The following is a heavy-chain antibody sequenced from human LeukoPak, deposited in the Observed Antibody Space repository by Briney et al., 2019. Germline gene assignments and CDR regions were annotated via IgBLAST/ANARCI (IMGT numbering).Heavy chain of an antibody. J-gene: IGHJ3*02. CDR2: IYHSGGT. CDR3: ARDHPFNSGSYYAHDAFDI. V-gene: IGHV4-59*11. CDR1: GGSISSHF. D-gene: IGHD1-26*01. Sequence: PSETLSLTCTVSGGSISSHFWSWIRQPPGKGLEWIGYIYHSGGTNYNPSLKSRVTISVDTSKTQFSLKLSSVTAADTAVYYCARDHPFNSGSYYAHDAFDIWGQGTMVTVSS.